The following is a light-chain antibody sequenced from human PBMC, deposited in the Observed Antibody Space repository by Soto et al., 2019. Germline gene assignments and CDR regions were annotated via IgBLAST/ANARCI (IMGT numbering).Light chain of an antibody. V-gene: IGLV2-8*01. CDR3: SSYAGSNNFV. CDR1: SSDVGGYHY. Sequence: QSALTQPSSASGSPGQSVTISCTGTSSDVGGYHYVSWYQQHPGKAPKLMIYEVSKRPSGVPDRFSGSKSGNTASLTVSGLQAEDEADYYCSSYAGSNNFVFGTGTKVTVL. J-gene: IGLJ1*01. CDR2: EVS.